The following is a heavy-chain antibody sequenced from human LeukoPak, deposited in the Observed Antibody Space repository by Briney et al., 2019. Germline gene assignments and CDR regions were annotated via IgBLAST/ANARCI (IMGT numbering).Heavy chain of an antibody. Sequence: GGSLRLSCAASGFTFSSYWMSWVRQAPGKGLEWVANIKQDGSEKYYVDSVKGRFTISRDNAKNSLYLQMNSLRAEDTAVYYCAELAEYGYSSGWFDYWGQGTLVTVSS. CDR2: IKQDGSEK. CDR1: GFTFSSYW. CDR3: AELAEYGYSSGWFDY. D-gene: IGHD6-19*01. J-gene: IGHJ4*02. V-gene: IGHV3-7*05.